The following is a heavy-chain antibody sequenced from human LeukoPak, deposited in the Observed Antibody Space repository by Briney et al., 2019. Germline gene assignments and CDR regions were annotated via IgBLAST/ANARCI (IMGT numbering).Heavy chain of an antibody. J-gene: IGHJ4*02. CDR1: GDSISSSSYY. Sequence: PSETLSLTCTVSGDSISSSSYYWGWIRQPPGKGLEWIGSIYYSGSTYYNPSLKSRITISVDTSKNQFSLKLSSVTAADTAVYYCARLDDSSGYFHWGQGTLVTVSS. CDR3: ARLDDSSGYFH. V-gene: IGHV4-39*01. CDR2: IYYSGST. D-gene: IGHD3-22*01.